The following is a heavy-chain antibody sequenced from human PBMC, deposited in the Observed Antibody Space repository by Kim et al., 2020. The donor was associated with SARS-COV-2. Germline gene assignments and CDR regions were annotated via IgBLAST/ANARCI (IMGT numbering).Heavy chain of an antibody. V-gene: IGHV3-23*01. CDR3: AKLGAALAVAGARGDFDY. Sequence: GGSLRLSCAASGFTFSSYAMSWVRQAPGKGLEWVSAISGSGGSTYSADSVKGRFTISRDNSKITLSLQMNSLRAEDTAVYYCAKLGAALAVAGARGDFDYWGQGTLVTVSS. D-gene: IGHD6-19*01. CDR1: GFTFSSYA. J-gene: IGHJ4*02. CDR2: ISGSGGST.